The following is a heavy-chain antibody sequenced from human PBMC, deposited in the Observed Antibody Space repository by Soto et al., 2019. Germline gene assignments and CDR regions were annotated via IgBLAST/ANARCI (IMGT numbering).Heavy chain of an antibody. D-gene: IGHD2-15*01. J-gene: IGHJ6*02. CDR3: ARVRSDDVVVVAALSYYYYGLDV. CDR1: GFTFSRYW. CDR2: IKQDVSEK. Sequence: GGSLRLSCAASGFTFSRYWMTWVRQSPGKGLEWVANIKQDVSEKYYVDSVKGRFTMSRDNAKNSLFLQMNSLRAEDTAVYYCARVRSDDVVVVAALSYYYYGLDVWGQGTTVTVSS. V-gene: IGHV3-7*01.